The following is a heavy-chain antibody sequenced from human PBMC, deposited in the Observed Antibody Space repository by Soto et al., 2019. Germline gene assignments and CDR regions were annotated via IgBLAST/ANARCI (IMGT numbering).Heavy chain of an antibody. Sequence: PGGSLRLSCAASGFTFSSFWMYWFRQAPGKGLVWVSGISGDGGSTTHADSVKGRFTISRDNAKNTLYLQMNSLRVEDTAVYYCARAGLLASGDYWGQGILVTVSS. CDR2: ISGDGGST. CDR1: GFTFSSFW. D-gene: IGHD1-26*01. J-gene: IGHJ4*02. V-gene: IGHV3-74*01. CDR3: ARAGLLASGDY.